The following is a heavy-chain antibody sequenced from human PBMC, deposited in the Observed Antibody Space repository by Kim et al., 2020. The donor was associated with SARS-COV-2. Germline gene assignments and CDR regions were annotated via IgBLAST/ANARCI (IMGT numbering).Heavy chain of an antibody. D-gene: IGHD3-9*01. J-gene: IGHJ4*02. Sequence: SVKGRLTISRDNANNSLFLQIKSLRTEDTAFYYCAKGPNYDILTGYYFDYWGQGTLVTVSS. V-gene: IGHV3-9*01. CDR3: AKGPNYDILTGYYFDY.